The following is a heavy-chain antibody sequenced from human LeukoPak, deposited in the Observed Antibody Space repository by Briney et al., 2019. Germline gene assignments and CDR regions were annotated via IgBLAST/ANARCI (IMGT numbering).Heavy chain of an antibody. D-gene: IGHD1-1*01. V-gene: IGHV1-69*02. CDR1: GGTFSSYT. J-gene: IGHJ6*02. CDR2: IIPILGIA. Sequence: GASVKVSCKASGGTFSSYTISWVRQAPGQGLEWMGRIIPILGIANYAQKFQGRVTITADKSTSTAYMELSSLRSEDTAVYYCARGTTGTTGRHYYYVMDVWGQGTTVTVSS. CDR3: ARGTTGTTGRHYYYVMDV.